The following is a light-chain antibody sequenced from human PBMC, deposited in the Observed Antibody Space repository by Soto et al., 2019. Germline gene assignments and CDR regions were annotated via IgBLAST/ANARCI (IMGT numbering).Light chain of an antibody. CDR1: QGINSW. J-gene: IGKJ3*01. Sequence: DIQMTQSPSSLAASVGDRVTITCRASQGINSWLGWYQQRPGEAPKSLIYAASTLKSGVPSRFSGSGSGTDYSLTISSLQPEDFETYYCQQYESYHPNFGTGTKGDI. CDR3: QQYESYHPN. CDR2: AAS. V-gene: IGKV1D-16*01.